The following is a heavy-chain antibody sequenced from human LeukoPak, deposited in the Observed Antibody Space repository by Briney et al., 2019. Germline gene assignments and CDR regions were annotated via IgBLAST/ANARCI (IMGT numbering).Heavy chain of an antibody. D-gene: IGHD1-26*01. CDR3: ARGIVGAEWRGYFDY. CDR2: IIPIFGTA. CDR1: GGTFSSYA. Sequence: SVKVSCKASGGTFSSYAISWVRQAPGQGLEWMGRIIPIFGTANYAQKFQGRVTITTDESTSTAYMELSSLRSEDTAVYYCARGIVGAEWRGYFDYWGQGTLVTVSS. V-gene: IGHV1-69*05. J-gene: IGHJ4*02.